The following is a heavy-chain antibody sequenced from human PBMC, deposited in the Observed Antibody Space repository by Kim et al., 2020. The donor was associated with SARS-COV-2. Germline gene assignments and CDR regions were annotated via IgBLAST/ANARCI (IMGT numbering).Heavy chain of an antibody. CDR3: ARDPIVGTTTGRGDDY. J-gene: IGHJ4*02. CDR2: VKQDGSGK. V-gene: IGHV3-7*03. CDR1: GFTFSSYW. D-gene: IGHD1-26*01. Sequence: GGSLRLSCAASGFTFSSYWMSWVRQAPGKGLEWVANVKQDGSGKYYVDSLKGRFTISRYNAKNSLYLQMNSLRAEDTAVYYCARDPIVGTTTGRGDDYWGQGTLVTVSS.